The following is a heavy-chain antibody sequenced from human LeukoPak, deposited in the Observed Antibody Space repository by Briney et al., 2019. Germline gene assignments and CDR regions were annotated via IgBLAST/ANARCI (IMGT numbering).Heavy chain of an antibody. CDR3: ARDGSGVWFDY. CDR2: INAYNGDT. CDR1: NYTFTSYG. J-gene: IGHJ4*02. Sequence: ASVKVSCRASNYTFTSYGISWVRQAPGQGLEWMAWINAYNGDTNYAQKFQGRVTLTTDTSTSTAYMELRSLRSDDAAVYYCARDGSGVWFDYWGQGTLVTVSS. V-gene: IGHV1-18*01. D-gene: IGHD3-10*01.